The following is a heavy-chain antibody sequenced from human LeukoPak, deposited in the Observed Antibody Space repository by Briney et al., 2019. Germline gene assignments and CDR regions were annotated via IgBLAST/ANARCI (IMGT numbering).Heavy chain of an antibody. D-gene: IGHD2-8*01. CDR1: GFTFSSYG. Sequence: PGRALRLSCAASGFTFSSYGMHWVRQAPGKGLEWVAVISYDGSNKYYADSVKGRFTISRDNSKNTLYLQMNGLRAEDTAVYYCANGYCTNGVCYPYYYYYMDVWGKGTTVTVSS. CDR3: ANGYCTNGVCYPYYYYYMDV. J-gene: IGHJ6*03. V-gene: IGHV3-30*18. CDR2: ISYDGSNK.